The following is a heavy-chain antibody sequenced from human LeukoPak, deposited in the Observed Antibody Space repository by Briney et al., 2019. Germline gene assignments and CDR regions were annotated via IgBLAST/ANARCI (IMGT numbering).Heavy chain of an antibody. D-gene: IGHD3-22*01. CDR1: GFTFSSYS. J-gene: IGHJ4*02. Sequence: GGSLRLSCAASGFTFSSYSMNWVRQAPGKGLEWVSSISSSSSYIYYADSVKGRFTISRDNAKNSLYLQMNSLRAEDTAVYYCAKDSSDSSGYLSSYYFDYWGQGTLVTVSS. V-gene: IGHV3-21*01. CDR2: ISSSSSYI. CDR3: AKDSSDSSGYLSSYYFDY.